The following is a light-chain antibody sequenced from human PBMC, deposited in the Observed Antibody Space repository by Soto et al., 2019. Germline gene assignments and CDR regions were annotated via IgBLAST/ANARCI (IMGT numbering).Light chain of an antibody. Sequence: QSVLTQPASVSGSPGQSITIFCTGTSSDIGIYNFVSWYQQHPGKAPKLMIYNVYSRPSGVSSRFSGSKSGNTASLTISWLQAEDEADYYCSSYAGSNNLYVFGTGTKVTVL. CDR2: NVY. V-gene: IGLV2-14*03. J-gene: IGLJ1*01. CDR1: SSDIGIYNF. CDR3: SSYAGSNNLYV.